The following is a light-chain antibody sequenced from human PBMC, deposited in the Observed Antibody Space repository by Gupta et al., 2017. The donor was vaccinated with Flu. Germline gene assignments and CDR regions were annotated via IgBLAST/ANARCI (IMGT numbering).Light chain of an antibody. Sequence: DIQMTQSPSSLSASVGDRVTITCRASQSISTFLNWYQQKPGKAPNLLIYAASSLQSGVPSRFSGSGSGTDFTLTISSLHPEDFATYYCQQTYSIPYTFGQGTKLEIK. CDR2: AAS. V-gene: IGKV1-39*01. J-gene: IGKJ2*01. CDR1: QSISTF. CDR3: QQTYSIPYT.